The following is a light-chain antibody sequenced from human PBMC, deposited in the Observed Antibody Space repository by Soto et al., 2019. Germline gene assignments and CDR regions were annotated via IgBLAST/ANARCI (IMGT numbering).Light chain of an antibody. CDR3: QQYKDWPTT. CDR2: SAS. V-gene: IGKV3-15*01. Sequence: EIVMTQSPATLSVSPGETATLSCRASHSVSGTVAWYQQKSGQAPKLLIYSASTTATGVSARFSGSGSGTDFTLTITSLQSDDFGVYYCQQYKDWPTTFGQGTKVEIK. J-gene: IGKJ1*01. CDR1: HSVSGT.